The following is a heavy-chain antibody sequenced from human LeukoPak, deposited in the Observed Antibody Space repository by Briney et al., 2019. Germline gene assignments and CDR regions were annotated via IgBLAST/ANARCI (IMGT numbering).Heavy chain of an antibody. CDR2: IKQDGSEK. J-gene: IGHJ4*02. D-gene: IGHD3-10*01. Sequence: GGSLRLSCAASGFTFSSYWVSWVRQAPGKGLEWVANIKQDGSEKYYVDSVKGRFTISRDNAKNSLYLQMNSLRAEDTAVYYCARDQAGTDYWGQGTLATVSS. V-gene: IGHV3-7*01. CDR3: ARDQAGTDY. CDR1: GFTFSSYW.